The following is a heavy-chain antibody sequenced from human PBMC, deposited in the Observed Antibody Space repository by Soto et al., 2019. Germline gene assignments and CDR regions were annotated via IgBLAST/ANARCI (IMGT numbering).Heavy chain of an antibody. V-gene: IGHV1-2*04. D-gene: IGHD6-13*01. CDR2: INPNSGGT. CDR1: GYTFTGYY. CDR3: ARDGAAAGGDNYFDY. Sequence: ASVKVSCKASGYTFTGYYMHWVRQAPGQGLEWMGWINPNSGGTNYAQKFQGWVTMTRDTSISTAYMELSRLRSDDTAVYYCARDGAAAGGDNYFDYWGQGTLVTVSS. J-gene: IGHJ4*02.